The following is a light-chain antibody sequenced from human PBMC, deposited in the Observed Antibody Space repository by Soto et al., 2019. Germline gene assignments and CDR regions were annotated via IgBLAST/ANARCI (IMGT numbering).Light chain of an antibody. CDR3: SSYTSSSTFYV. V-gene: IGLV2-14*01. Sequence: QSALTQPASVSGSPGQSITISCTGTSSDVGGYNYVSWYQQHPGKAPKLMIYEVSNRPSGVSNRFSGSKSGSTASLTISGLQAEDEADYYCSSYTSSSTFYVFGTGTKLTVL. J-gene: IGLJ1*01. CDR2: EVS. CDR1: SSDVGGYNY.